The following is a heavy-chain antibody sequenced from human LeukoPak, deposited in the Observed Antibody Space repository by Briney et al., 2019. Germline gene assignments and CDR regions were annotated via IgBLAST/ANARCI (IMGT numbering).Heavy chain of an antibody. D-gene: IGHD2-21*02. J-gene: IGHJ4*02. CDR3: ARAMAYCGDDCYEGGYYFDY. V-gene: IGHV3-23*01. CDR2: LGGKNIHT. CDR1: GFTFSDYA. Sequence: GGSLRLSCAASGFTFSDYAMNWVRQAPGKGPEWLSSLGGKNIHTKSADFVKGRFTISRDNSKNMLYLQMNSLRTEDTAVYYCARAMAYCGDDCYEGGYYFDYWGQGTQVTVSS.